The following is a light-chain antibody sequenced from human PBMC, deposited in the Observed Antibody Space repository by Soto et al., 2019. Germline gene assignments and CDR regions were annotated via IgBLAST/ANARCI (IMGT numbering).Light chain of an antibody. CDR1: SSDGGGYNY. Sequence: QSVLTQPASVSGSPGQSVTISCTGSSSDGGGYNYVSWYQQHPGKAPKLMIYDVSNRPSGVSNRFSGSKSGNTASLTISGLQAEDEADYYCSSYTSSSTPHVVFGGGTKLTVL. CDR2: DVS. V-gene: IGLV2-14*01. CDR3: SSYTSSSTPHVV. J-gene: IGLJ2*01.